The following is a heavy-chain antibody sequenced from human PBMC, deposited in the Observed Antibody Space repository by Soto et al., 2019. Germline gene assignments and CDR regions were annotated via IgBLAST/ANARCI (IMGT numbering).Heavy chain of an antibody. V-gene: IGHV1-69*01. Sequence: QVQLVQSGAEVKKPGSSVKVSCKASGGTFSSYAISWVRQAPGQGLEWMGGIIPIFGTANYAQKFQGRVTIPADESTSTAYMEMSSLRSEDTAVYYCARCITGTTRWVFGWFDPWGQGTLVTVSS. CDR2: IIPIFGTA. CDR3: ARCITGTTRWVFGWFDP. D-gene: IGHD1-7*01. J-gene: IGHJ5*02. CDR1: GGTFSSYA.